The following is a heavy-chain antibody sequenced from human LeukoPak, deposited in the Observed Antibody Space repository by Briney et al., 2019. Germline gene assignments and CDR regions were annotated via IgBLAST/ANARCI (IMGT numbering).Heavy chain of an antibody. J-gene: IGHJ3*02. CDR2: FDPEDGET. D-gene: IGHD6-13*01. CDR3: ATDPRRYSRTFDI. V-gene: IGHV1-24*01. CDR1: GYTLTELS. Sequence: ASVKVSCKVSGYTLTELSMHWVRQAPGKALEWMGGFDPEDGETIYAQKFQGRVTMTEDTSTDTAYMELSSLRSEDTAVYYCATDPRRYSRTFDIWGQGTMVTVSS.